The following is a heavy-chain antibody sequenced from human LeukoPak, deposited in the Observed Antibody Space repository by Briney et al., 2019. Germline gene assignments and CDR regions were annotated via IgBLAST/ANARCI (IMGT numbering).Heavy chain of an antibody. D-gene: IGHD1-26*01. Sequence: GGSLRLSCAASGFTFSTYGMSWVRQAPGKGLEWVSGISGSGGSRFYTDSVKGRFTISRDNSKNTLSLQMNSLRAEDTAVYYCATSKYSGSYWGQGTLVTVSS. CDR1: GFTFSTYG. J-gene: IGHJ4*02. CDR2: ISGSGGSR. V-gene: IGHV3-23*01. CDR3: ATSKYSGSY.